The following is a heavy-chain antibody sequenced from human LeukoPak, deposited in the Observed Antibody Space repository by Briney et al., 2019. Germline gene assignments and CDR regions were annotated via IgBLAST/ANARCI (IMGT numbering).Heavy chain of an antibody. CDR2: ISYDGSNK. CDR1: GFTFSSYA. V-gene: IGHV3-30*04. Sequence: PGGSLRLSCAASGFTFSSYAMHWVRQAPGKGLEWVAVISYDGSNKYYADSVKGRFTISRDNSKNTLYLQMNSLRAEDTAVYYCARDPAPNTYGDRYYYYYYYMDVWGKGTTVTVSS. D-gene: IGHD4-17*01. CDR3: ARDPAPNTYGDRYYYYYYYMDV. J-gene: IGHJ6*03.